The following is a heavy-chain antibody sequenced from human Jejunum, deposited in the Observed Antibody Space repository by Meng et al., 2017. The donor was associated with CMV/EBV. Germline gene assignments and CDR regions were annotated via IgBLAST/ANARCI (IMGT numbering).Heavy chain of an antibody. D-gene: IGHD1-14*01. J-gene: IGHJ6*02. CDR2: INWNGYST. CDR1: FSFSTYT. V-gene: IGHV3-20*01. CDR3: VGGPGGGQYYYGLDV. Sequence: FSFSTYTMIWVRQAPGKGLEWVSGINWNGYSTGYADSVKGRFTISRDNAKNSVYLQMNSLRGEDTALYHCVGGPGGGQYYYGLDVWGQGTTVTVSS.